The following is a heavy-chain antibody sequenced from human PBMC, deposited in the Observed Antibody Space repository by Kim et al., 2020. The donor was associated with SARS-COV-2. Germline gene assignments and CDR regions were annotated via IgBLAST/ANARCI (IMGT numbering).Heavy chain of an antibody. Sequence: SETLSLTCTVSGGSISSSSYYWGWIRQPPGKGLEWIGSIYYSGSTYYNPSLKSRVTISVDTSKNQFSLKLSSVTAADTAVYYCARVDGSGIAAAGGRYYYYGMEVWGQGTTVTVSS. CDR2: IYYSGST. CDR1: GGSISSSSYY. J-gene: IGHJ6*02. V-gene: IGHV4-39*01. CDR3: ARVDGSGIAAAGGRYYYYGMEV. D-gene: IGHD6-13*01.